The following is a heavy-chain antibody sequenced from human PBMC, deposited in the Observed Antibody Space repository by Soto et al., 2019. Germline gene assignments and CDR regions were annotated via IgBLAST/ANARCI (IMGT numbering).Heavy chain of an antibody. CDR3: ARSGIAAAS. CDR2: INHSGST. Sequence: PSETLSLTCAVYGGSFSGYYWSWIRQPPGKGLEWIGEINHSGSTNYNPSLKSRVTISVDTSKNQFSLKLSSVTAADTAVYYCARSGIAAASWGQGTLVTVSS. J-gene: IGHJ5*02. D-gene: IGHD6-13*01. V-gene: IGHV4-34*01. CDR1: GGSFSGYY.